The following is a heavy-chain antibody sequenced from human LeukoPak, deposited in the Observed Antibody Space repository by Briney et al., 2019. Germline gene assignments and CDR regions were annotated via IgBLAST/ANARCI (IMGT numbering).Heavy chain of an antibody. D-gene: IGHD6-13*01. J-gene: IGHJ4*02. Sequence: GSLRLSCAASGFTFGSYWMHWVRQGPGKGLVWVSRIYSDGSSTSYADSVKGRFTISRDNAKNTLYLQMNSLRAEDTAVYYCARGAAAGTMWGGFDYWGQGTLVTVSS. V-gene: IGHV3-74*01. CDR3: ARGAAAGTMWGGFDY. CDR1: GFTFGSYW. CDR2: IYSDGSST.